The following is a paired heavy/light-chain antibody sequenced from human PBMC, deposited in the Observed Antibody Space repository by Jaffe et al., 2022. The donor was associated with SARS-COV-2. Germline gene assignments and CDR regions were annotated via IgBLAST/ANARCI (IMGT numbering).Light chain of an antibody. V-gene: IGKV1-17*01. CDR2: GAS. CDR3: LQHNSYPLT. CDR1: QGIRND. Sequence: DIQMTQFPSSLSASVGDRVTITCRASQGIRNDLGWYQKKPGNAPKRLIYGASFLQSGVPPRFSGSGSGTEFTLTISSLQPEDVATYYCLQHNSYPLTFGGGTRVDIK. J-gene: IGKJ4*01.
Heavy chain of an antibody. CDR1: GGSLSGFY. Sequence: QVQLQQWGAGLLKPSETLSLTCSVHGGSLSGFYWSWFRQSPGKGLEWIGEINHGRSIHYHPSLESRVTISVDTSENRLSLNMSRVTAADTAVYYCAGSEGPRLYYFDSWGQGTPVTVSS. CDR2: INHGRSI. V-gene: IGHV4-34*02. CDR3: AGSEGPRLYYFDS. J-gene: IGHJ4*02.